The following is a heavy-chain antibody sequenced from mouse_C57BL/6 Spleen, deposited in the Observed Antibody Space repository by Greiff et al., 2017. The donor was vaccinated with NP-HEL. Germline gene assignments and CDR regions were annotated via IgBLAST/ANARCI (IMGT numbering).Heavy chain of an antibody. J-gene: IGHJ1*03. CDR1: GFSFNTYA. V-gene: IGHV10-1*01. CDR3: VSEDWYFDV. CDR2: IRSKSNNYAT. Sequence: EVMLVESGGGLVQPKGSLKLSCAASGFSFNTYAMNWVRQAPGKGLEWVARIRSKSNNYATYYADSVKDRFTISRDDSESMLYLQMNNLKTEDTAMYYCVSEDWYFDVWGTGTTVTVSS.